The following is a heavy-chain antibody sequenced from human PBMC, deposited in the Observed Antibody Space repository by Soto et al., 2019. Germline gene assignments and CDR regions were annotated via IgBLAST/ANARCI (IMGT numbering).Heavy chain of an antibody. Sequence: ASVKVSCKASGGTFSSYAISWVRQAPGQGLEWMGGIIPIFGTANYAQKFQGRVTITADESTSTAYMELSSLRSEDTAVYYCARDSGYDYVWGSYRYGLVYWGQGTLVTVSS. D-gene: IGHD3-16*02. J-gene: IGHJ4*02. CDR1: GGTFSSYA. CDR3: ARDSGYDYVWGSYRYGLVY. V-gene: IGHV1-69*13. CDR2: IIPIFGTA.